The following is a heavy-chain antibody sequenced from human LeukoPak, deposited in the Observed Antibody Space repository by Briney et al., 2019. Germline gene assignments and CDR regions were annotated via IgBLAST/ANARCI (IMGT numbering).Heavy chain of an antibody. CDR1: SGSISGSNW. CDR2: IYESGCT. CDR3: ARREASFYGYLFDN. J-gene: IGHJ4*02. Sequence: PSGTLSLTCAVSSGSISGSNWWSWVRKPPGKGQEWIGQIYESGCTDYNPSLKSRVTILVDKPKNRFSLKLSSVTAADTAVYYCARREASFYGYLFDNWGQGTLVTVSS. D-gene: IGHD2/OR15-2a*01. V-gene: IGHV4-4*02.